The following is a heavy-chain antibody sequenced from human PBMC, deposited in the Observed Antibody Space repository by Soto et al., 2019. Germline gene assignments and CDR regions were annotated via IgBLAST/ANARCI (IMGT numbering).Heavy chain of an antibody. CDR1: GFTFSSYA. J-gene: IGHJ6*02. V-gene: IGHV3-23*01. CDR2: SSGSGVST. D-gene: IGHD5-18*01. Sequence: PGGSLRLSYTASGFTFSSYAMSWVRQARGRGPESGWASSGSGVSTYYADSVKGRFTISRDNSKNTLYLQMNSLRAEDTAVYYCARIGKRPNPSWIQLWSSRYGMDVWGQGTTVTVSS. CDR3: ARIGKRPNPSWIQLWSSRYGMDV.